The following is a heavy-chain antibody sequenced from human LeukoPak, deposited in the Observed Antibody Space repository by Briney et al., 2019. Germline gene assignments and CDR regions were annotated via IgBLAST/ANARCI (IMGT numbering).Heavy chain of an antibody. J-gene: IGHJ3*02. D-gene: IGHD3-10*01. CDR2: ISYDGSNK. CDR1: GFTFSSYG. CDR3: AKDQLLWFGGAFDI. V-gene: IGHV3-30*18. Sequence: GGSLRLSCAASGFTFSSYGMHWVRQAPGKGLEWVAVISYDGSNKYYADSVKGRFTISRDNSKNTLYLQMNSLRAEDTAVYYCAKDQLLWFGGAFDIWGQGTMVTVSS.